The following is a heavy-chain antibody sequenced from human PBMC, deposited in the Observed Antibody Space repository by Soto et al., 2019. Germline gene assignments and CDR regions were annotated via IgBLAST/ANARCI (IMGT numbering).Heavy chain of an antibody. CDR2: IIPIFGTA. CDR3: ARDHVKSVDIVATTFYNWFDP. J-gene: IGHJ5*02. D-gene: IGHD5-12*01. V-gene: IGHV1-69*13. CDR1: GGTFSSYA. Sequence: GASVKVSCKASGGTFSSYAISWVRQAPGQGLEWMGGIIPIFGTANYAQKFQGRVTITADESTSTAYMELSSLRSEDTAVYYCARDHVKSVDIVATTFYNWFDPWGQGTLVTVSS.